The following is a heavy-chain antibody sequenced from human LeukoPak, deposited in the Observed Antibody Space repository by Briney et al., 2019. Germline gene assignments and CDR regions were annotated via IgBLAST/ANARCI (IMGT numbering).Heavy chain of an antibody. CDR3: ARDQTRRTGTTYYYYGMDV. CDR2: MNPNSGNT. J-gene: IGHJ6*02. CDR1: GYTFTSYD. V-gene: IGHV1-8*01. D-gene: IGHD1-7*01. Sequence: GASVKVSCKASGYTFTSYDINWVRQATGQGLEWMGWMNPNSGNTGYAQKFQGRVTMSRDTSISTAYMELSRLRSDDTAVYYCARDQTRRTGTTYYYYGMDVWGQGTTVTVSS.